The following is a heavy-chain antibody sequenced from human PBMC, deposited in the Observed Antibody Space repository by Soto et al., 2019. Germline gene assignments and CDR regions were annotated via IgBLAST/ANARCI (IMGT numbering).Heavy chain of an antibody. CDR1: GYLFTSYA. V-gene: IGHV1-3*01. D-gene: IGHD6-13*01. CDR2: INAGNGNT. CDR3: ASEYRSTYYYGMDV. J-gene: IGHJ6*02. Sequence: AAVKVACKASGYLFTSYAMHWVRQAPGQRLEWMGWINAGNGNTKYSQKCQGRVTITRDTSASTAYMELSSLRSEDTAVYYCASEYRSTYYYGMDVWGQGTTVTVSS.